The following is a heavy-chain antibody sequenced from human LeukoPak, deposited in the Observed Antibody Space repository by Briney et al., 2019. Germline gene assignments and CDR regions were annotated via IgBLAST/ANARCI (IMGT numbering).Heavy chain of an antibody. CDR1: GFTFSSYA. J-gene: IGHJ4*02. D-gene: IGHD3-22*01. Sequence: PGRSLRLSCAASGFTFSSYAMHWVRQAPGKGLEWVAVISYDGSNKYYADSVKGRFTISRDNAKNSLYLQMNSLRAEDTAVYYCARDAYYYDSSLIDYWGQGTLVTVSS. CDR2: ISYDGSNK. V-gene: IGHV3-30*04. CDR3: ARDAYYYDSSLIDY.